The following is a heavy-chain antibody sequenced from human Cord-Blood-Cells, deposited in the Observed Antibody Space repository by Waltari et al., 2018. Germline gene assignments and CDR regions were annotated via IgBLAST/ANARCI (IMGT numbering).Heavy chain of an antibody. CDR3: ARGGPRGITGIDY. J-gene: IGHJ4*02. Sequence: EVQLVESGGGLIQPGGSLRLPCAASGFTARSNYMNRVRQAPGQGLEWVSVTYSGGSTYYADSVKGRFTISRDNSKNTLYLQMNSLRAEDTAVYYCARGGPRGITGIDYWGQGTLVTVSS. D-gene: IGHD1-20*01. CDR2: TYSGGST. CDR1: GFTARSNY. V-gene: IGHV3-53*01.